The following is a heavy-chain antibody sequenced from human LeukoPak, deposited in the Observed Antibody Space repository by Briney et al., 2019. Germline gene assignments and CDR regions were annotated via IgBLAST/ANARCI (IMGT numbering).Heavy chain of an antibody. V-gene: IGHV3-53*05. J-gene: IGHJ4*02. CDR2: IYSGGNT. CDR3: AKDSSYYDSSVLDY. D-gene: IGHD3-22*01. CDR1: GFTVSSNH. Sequence: GGSLRLSCAASGFTVSSNHMSWVRQAPGEGLEWVSVIYSGGNTYYADSVKGRFTISRDNAKNSLYLQMNSLRAEDTALYYCAKDSSYYDSSVLDYWGQGTLVTLSS.